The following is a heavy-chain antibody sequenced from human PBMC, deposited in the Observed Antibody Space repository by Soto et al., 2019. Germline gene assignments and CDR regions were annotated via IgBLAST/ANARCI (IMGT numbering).Heavy chain of an antibody. V-gene: IGHV4-39*01. D-gene: IGHD1-26*01. CDR2: IYYSGST. J-gene: IGHJ6*02. Sequence: PSETLSLTCTVSGGSISSSSYHWGWIRQPPGKGLEWIGSIYYSGSTYYNPSLKSRVTISVDTSKNQFSLKLSSVTAADTAVYYCAVREYYYYGMDVWGQGTTVTVSS. CDR3: AVREYYYYGMDV. CDR1: GGSISSSSYH.